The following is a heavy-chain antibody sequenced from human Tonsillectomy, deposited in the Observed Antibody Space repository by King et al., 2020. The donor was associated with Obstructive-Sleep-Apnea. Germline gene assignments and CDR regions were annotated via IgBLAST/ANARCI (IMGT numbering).Heavy chain of an antibody. Sequence: EVQLVESGGVVVQPGGFLRLSCAASGFTFDDYTMHWVRQAPGKGLEWVSLISWDGGSTYYADSVKGRFTISRDNSKNSLYLQMNSLRTEDTALYYCAKSTVPHYYFYGMDVWGQGTTVTVSS. CDR2: ISWDGGST. D-gene: IGHD4-17*01. V-gene: IGHV3-43*01. J-gene: IGHJ6*02. CDR3: AKSTVPHYYFYGMDV. CDR1: GFTFDDYT.